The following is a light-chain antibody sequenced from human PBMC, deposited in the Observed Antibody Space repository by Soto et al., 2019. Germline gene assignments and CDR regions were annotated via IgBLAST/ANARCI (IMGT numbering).Light chain of an antibody. Sequence: QSVLTQPPSVSGSPGQSVAISCTGTSSEVGSYSRVSWYQQPPGTAPNLMIYDVSNRPSGVPDRFSGSKSGNTATRTISGLPVEDEDDYYCSASTSTSTYVFGTGTKAHVL. J-gene: IGLJ1*01. V-gene: IGLV2-18*02. CDR1: SSEVGSYSR. CDR3: SASTSTSTYV. CDR2: DVS.